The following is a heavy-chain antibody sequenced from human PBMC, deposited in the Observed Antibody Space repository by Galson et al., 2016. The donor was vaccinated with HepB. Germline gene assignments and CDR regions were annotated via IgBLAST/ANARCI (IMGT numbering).Heavy chain of an antibody. Sequence: TLSLTCTVSGDSITSRFSYWGWIRQHPGRGLEWIGYISYSEITYYNPSLKGRINMSADTSKNQFSLKLSSVTAADTAVYYCAMLRFLEWSFVRYFDYWGQGALVTVSS. CDR2: ISYSEIT. CDR1: GDSITSRFSY. CDR3: AMLRFLEWSFVRYFDY. D-gene: IGHD3-3*01. J-gene: IGHJ4*02. V-gene: IGHV4-31*03.